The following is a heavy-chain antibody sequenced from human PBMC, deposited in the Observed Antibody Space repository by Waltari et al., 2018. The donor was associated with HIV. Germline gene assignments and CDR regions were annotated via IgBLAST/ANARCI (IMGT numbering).Heavy chain of an antibody. CDR2: INHRRNT. CDR1: GEPFDGYY. V-gene: IGHV4-34*01. J-gene: IGHJ4*02. D-gene: IGHD5-12*01. Sequence: QVQLQQWGAGLLKPSETLSLTCAVYGEPFDGYYWIWIRQPPGKRLEWMGEINHRRNTNYIPSLKSRLTMSVDASKNQFSLNLNSVTAADTGVYYCARRALWLRPVYYFDYWGQGALVTVSS. CDR3: ARRALWLRPVYYFDY.